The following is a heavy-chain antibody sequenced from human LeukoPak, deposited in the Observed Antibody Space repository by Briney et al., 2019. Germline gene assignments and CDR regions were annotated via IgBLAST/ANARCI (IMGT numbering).Heavy chain of an antibody. V-gene: IGHV3-11*03. CDR1: GFTFSDYY. Sequence: GGSLRLSCAASGFTFSDYYMSWIRQAPGKGLEWVSYISSSSSYTNYADSVKGRFTISRDNAKNSLYLQMNSLRAEDTAVYYCARPIPNDYDSSGYPPDYWGQGTLVTVSS. J-gene: IGHJ4*02. CDR3: ARPIPNDYDSSGYPPDY. D-gene: IGHD3-22*01. CDR2: ISSSSSYT.